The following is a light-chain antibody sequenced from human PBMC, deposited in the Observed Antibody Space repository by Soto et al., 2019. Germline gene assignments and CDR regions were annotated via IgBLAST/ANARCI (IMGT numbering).Light chain of an antibody. J-gene: IGLJ3*02. CDR1: SSDDGGYNY. Sequence: QSALTQPPSASGSPGQSVTISCTGTSSDDGGYNYVSWYQQHPGKVPKLMIYEVTKRPSGVPDRFSGSKSGNTASLTVSGLQAEDEADYYCSSYAGSNILVFGGGTKVTVL. V-gene: IGLV2-8*01. CDR3: SSYAGSNILV. CDR2: EVT.